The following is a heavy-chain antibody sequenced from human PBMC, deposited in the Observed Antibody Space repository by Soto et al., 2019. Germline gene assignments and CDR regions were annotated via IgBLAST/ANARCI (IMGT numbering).Heavy chain of an antibody. V-gene: IGHV4-39*01. J-gene: IGHJ4*02. CDR1: GGSLSSSPYY. CDR3: VRQGGLRRERLRRIDY. D-gene: IGHD1-1*01. CDR2: IYFSGST. Sequence: SETLSLTCTVSGGSLSSSPYYGGWIRQPPGKGLEWIRSIYFSGSTYYNPSLKSRVTISVDTSKNQFSLRLNSVTAADTAVYYCVRQGGLRRERLRRIDYWGPGTLVTV.